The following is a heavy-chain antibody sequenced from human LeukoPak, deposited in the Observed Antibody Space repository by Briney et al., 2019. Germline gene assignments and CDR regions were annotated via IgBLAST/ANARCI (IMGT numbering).Heavy chain of an antibody. J-gene: IGHJ4*02. CDR3: ATDYGGNRRKPVGLV. CDR1: GYSFTSYW. Sequence: GESLQISCKGSGYSFTSYWIGWVRQLPGKGLEWMGIIYPGDSDTRHSPSFQGQVTISADKSISTAYLQWSSLKASDTAMYYCATDYGGNRRKPVGLVWGQGTLVTVSS. D-gene: IGHD4-17*01. V-gene: IGHV5-51*01. CDR2: IYPGDSDT.